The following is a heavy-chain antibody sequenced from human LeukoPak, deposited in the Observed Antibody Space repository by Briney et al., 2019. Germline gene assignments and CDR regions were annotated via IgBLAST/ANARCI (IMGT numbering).Heavy chain of an antibody. D-gene: IGHD1-14*01. CDR2: IYPGDSDT. Sequence: GEPLKIPCKGSGYSFPIYWIAWVRQMPGKGLEWMGIIYPGDSDTRYGPSFQGQITISADKSISTAYLQWSSLKASDTAMYYCARQVYNWFDPWGQGTLVTVSS. CDR1: GYSFPIYW. V-gene: IGHV5-51*01. CDR3: ARQVYNWFDP. J-gene: IGHJ5*02.